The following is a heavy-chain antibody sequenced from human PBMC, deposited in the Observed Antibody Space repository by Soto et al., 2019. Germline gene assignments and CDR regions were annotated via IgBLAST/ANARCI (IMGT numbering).Heavy chain of an antibody. CDR3: AREGPATEYYYGMDV. J-gene: IGHJ6*02. CDR1: GYSFTTYG. CDR2: ISGYNGNT. Sequence: QVQLVQSRGEVKKPGASVKVSCKTSGYSFTTYGISWVRQAPGQGLEWMGWISGYNGNTNYAQKLQGRVTMTTDTSTSTAYMELRSLRSDDTAVYYCAREGPATEYYYGMDVWGQGSTVNVSS. V-gene: IGHV1-18*01.